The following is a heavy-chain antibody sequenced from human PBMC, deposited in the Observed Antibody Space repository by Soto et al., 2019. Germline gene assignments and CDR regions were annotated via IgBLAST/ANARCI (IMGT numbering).Heavy chain of an antibody. CDR2: IHYSGAT. Sequence: QVQLQESGPGLVKSSETLSLTCSVSGGSMRNYFWTWIRQPPGKGLEWIGYIHYSGATSFFPSYNPSLGGRVTISEDTSKNQFSLKLLSVTTADTAVYFCAAGEASSRNLAPYYLDFWGQGTLVTVSS. V-gene: IGHV4-59*01. CDR1: GGSMRNYF. D-gene: IGHD6-13*01. CDR3: AAGEASSRNLAPYYLDF. J-gene: IGHJ4*02.